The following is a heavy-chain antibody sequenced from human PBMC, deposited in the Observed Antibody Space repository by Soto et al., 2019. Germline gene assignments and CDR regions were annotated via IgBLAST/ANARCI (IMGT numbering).Heavy chain of an antibody. CDR2: ISAYNGNT. J-gene: IGHJ1*01. CDR3: AREVAGTWSEYFQH. V-gene: IGHV1-18*01. D-gene: IGHD6-19*01. CDR1: GYTFTSYG. Sequence: GASVKVSCKASGYTFTSYGISWVRQAPGQGLEWMGWISAYNGNTNYAQKLQGRVTMTTDTSTSTAYMELRSLRSDDTAVYYCAREVAGTWSEYFQHWGQGTLVTVSS.